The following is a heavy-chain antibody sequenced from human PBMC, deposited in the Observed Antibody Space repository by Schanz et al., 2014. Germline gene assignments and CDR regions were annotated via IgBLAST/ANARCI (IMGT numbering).Heavy chain of an antibody. CDR3: ERARYGLDV. V-gene: IGHV7-4-1*02. J-gene: IGHJ6*02. Sequence: QLVQSGSEFRKPGASVKVSCKASGYIFSSYAIHWVRQAPGQGLEWMGWINPTTGNPGYAQGFTGRFVFSFDTSVSPDYSKIRGLKAADTDVYYYERARYGLDVWGQGTAVTVSS. CDR1: GYIFSSYA. CDR2: INPTTGNP.